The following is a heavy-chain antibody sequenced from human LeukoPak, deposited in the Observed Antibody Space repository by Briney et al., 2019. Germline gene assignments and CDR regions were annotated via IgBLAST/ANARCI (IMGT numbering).Heavy chain of an antibody. J-gene: IGHJ4*02. V-gene: IGHV4-34*01. D-gene: IGHD4-17*01. Sequence: SETLSLTCAVYGGSFSGYYWSWIRQPPGKGLEWIGEINHSGSTNYNPSLKSRVTISVDRSKNQFSLKLSSVTAADTAVYYCASSTVDYYFDYWGQGTLVTVSS. CDR2: INHSGST. CDR3: ASSTVDYYFDY. CDR1: GGSFSGYY.